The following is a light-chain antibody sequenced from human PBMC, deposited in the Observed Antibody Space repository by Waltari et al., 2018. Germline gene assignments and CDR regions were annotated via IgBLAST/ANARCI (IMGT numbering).Light chain of an antibody. CDR1: SSDVGAYNF. CDR3: SSYTTISTTV. V-gene: IGLV2-14*01. J-gene: IGLJ2*01. Sequence: QSALAQPASVSGSPGQSITISCTGTSSDVGAYNFVSWYQHHPGKAPKLILYDVSRSPSGVSNRFSGSKSGNTASLTISGLQAEDEADYYCSSYTTISTTVFGGGTKVTVL. CDR2: DVS.